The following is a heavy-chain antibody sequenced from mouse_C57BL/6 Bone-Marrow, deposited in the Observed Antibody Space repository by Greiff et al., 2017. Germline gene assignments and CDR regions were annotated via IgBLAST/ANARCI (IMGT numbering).Heavy chain of an antibody. Sequence: EVQLQQSGAELVRPGASVKLSCTASGFNIQDDYMHWVKQRPEQGLEWIGWIDPENGDTEYASKFQGKATITADTSSNTAYLQLSSLTSEDTAVYYCTTEWLLPWFAYWGQGTLVTVSA. V-gene: IGHV14-4*01. J-gene: IGHJ3*01. CDR3: TTEWLLPWFAY. CDR1: GFNIQDDY. CDR2: IDPENGDT. D-gene: IGHD2-3*01.